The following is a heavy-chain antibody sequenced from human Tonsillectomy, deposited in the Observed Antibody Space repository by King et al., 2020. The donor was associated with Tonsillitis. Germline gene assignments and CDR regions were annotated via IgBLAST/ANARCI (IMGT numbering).Heavy chain of an antibody. J-gene: IGHJ5*02. Sequence: VQLVESGAEVKKPGSSVTVSCKASGGTFSSYGINWVRQAPGQGLEWMGGIIPIFGTPNYAQKFQGRVTITADEFTSTAYMEMSSLRSDDTAVYYCAREGYYGSGSRNWFDPWGQGTLVTVSS. D-gene: IGHD3-10*01. V-gene: IGHV1-69*01. CDR2: IIPIFGTP. CDR1: GGTFSSYG. CDR3: AREGYYGSGSRNWFDP.